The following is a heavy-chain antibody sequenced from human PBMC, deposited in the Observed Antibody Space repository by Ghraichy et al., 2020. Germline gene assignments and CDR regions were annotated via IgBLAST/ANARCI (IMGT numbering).Heavy chain of an antibody. CDR2: SNPNTGGR. V-gene: IGHV1-2*02. CDR3: AVCFLATSGTTIDY. D-gene: IGHD1-1*01. J-gene: IGHJ4*02. CDR1: GYTFTDYY. Sequence: ASVKVSCKASGYTFTDYYVHWVRQAPGQGLEWMGWSNPNTGGRQHAQKFQGRVTMTRDTSISTAYMELSRLTSDDAAVYYCAVCFLATSGTTIDYWGQGTLVTVSS.